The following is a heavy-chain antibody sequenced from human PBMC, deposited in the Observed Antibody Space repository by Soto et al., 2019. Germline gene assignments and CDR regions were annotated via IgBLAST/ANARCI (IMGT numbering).Heavy chain of an antibody. CDR1: GGSITSGHHY. Sequence: QVQLQESGPGLVKPSETLSLTCTVSGGSITSGHHYWSWIRQPPGKGLEWIGYIYYSGSSYYNPSLNSRATIPPDTYKDQFSLNLRSVIAADTAVYYCARVAATRECYLDYWVQGTLVTVSA. J-gene: IGHJ4*02. V-gene: IGHV4-30-4*01. CDR3: ARVAATRECYLDY. D-gene: IGHD3-10*01. CDR2: IYYSGSS.